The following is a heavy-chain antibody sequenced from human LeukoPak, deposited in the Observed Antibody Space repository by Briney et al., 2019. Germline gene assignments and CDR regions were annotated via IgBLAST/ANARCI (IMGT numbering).Heavy chain of an antibody. D-gene: IGHD2-15*01. V-gene: IGHV3-53*01. CDR2: IYSGGST. Sequence: GGSLRLSCAASELTLSDNYMSWIRQAPGRGLEWVSFIYSGGSTYYADSVRGRFIISRDTSNNNPYLQMNSLRAADTAIYYCGRRAGSYSHSYDYWGQGTLLTVSS. J-gene: IGHJ4*02. CDR1: ELTLSDNY. CDR3: GRRAGSYSHSYDY.